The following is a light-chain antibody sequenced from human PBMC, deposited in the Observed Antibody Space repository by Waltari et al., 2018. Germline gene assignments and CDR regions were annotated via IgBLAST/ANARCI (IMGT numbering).Light chain of an antibody. CDR1: QGVGTN. CDR3: QQYDKWPPFS. CDR2: AAS. J-gene: IGKJ2*03. Sequence: ETVMTQSPATLSVSPGDRATLSCRASQGVGTNVAWYQQKPGQAPRLLIYAASTRASDIPTRFSGSGSGTEFTFTITGLQSEDFALYFCQQYDKWPPFSFGQGTNLELK. V-gene: IGKV3-15*01.